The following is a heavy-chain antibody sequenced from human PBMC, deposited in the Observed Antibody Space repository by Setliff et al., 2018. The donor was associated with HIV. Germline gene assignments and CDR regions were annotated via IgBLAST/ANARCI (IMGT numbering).Heavy chain of an antibody. CDR2: IYYSGGT. V-gene: IGHV4-59*12. D-gene: IGHD3-10*01. J-gene: IGHJ4*02. Sequence: SETLSLTCSVSGGSINSYYWSWIRQPPGKGLEWVGYIYYSGGTTYNPSLKSRVTISVDTSKNQFSLKLTSVTAADTAVYYCARGFMYYYGSGSYYNVHYYFDYWGQGTLVTVSS. CDR3: ARGFMYYYGSGSYYNVHYYFDY. CDR1: GGSINSYY.